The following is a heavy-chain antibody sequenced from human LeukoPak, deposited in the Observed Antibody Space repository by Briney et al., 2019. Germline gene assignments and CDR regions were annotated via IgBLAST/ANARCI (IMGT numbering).Heavy chain of an antibody. D-gene: IGHD1-26*01. Sequence: PSETLSLTCTVSGASIDFESYYWSWVRQSGGKGLEWIGRIDHGGVTNYNPSLQSRVTISLDTSQKQFSLKLNSVTAADTAVYYRARGHDYYSEYFQHWGQGTLVSVSS. CDR2: IDHGGVT. V-gene: IGHV4-61*02. J-gene: IGHJ1*01. CDR3: ARGHDYYSEYFQH. CDR1: GASIDFESYY.